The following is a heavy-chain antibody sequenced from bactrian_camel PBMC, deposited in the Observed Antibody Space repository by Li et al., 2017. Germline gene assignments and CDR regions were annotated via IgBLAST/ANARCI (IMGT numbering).Heavy chain of an antibody. J-gene: IGHJ4*01. CDR2: IGRISNSK. V-gene: IGHV3S58*01. D-gene: IGHD5*01. CDR1: GSTKSRNC. Sequence: HVQLVESGGGSVQTGGSLRLSCTATGSTKSRNCMGWLRQAPGKQREGVAAIGRISNSKYYAGPVKGRFTISRDSAKNTLYLQMNNLKTADTAMYYCATTPSGGGKGPGTQVTVS.